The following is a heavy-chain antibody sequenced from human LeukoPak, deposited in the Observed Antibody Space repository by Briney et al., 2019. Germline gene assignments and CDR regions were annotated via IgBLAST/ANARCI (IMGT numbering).Heavy chain of an antibody. J-gene: IGHJ5*02. CDR2: ISGSADYT. D-gene: IGHD2-15*01. CDR1: GFNFNSYW. Sequence: PGGSLRLSCAASGFNFNSYWMTWVRQAPGKGLDWVSAISGSADYTYYADSVKGRFTISRDNSKNTLYLQMNGLRVEDTAIYYCAKGYCSGGSCFSRSNWFDPWGQGTLVTVSS. CDR3: AKGYCSGGSCFSRSNWFDP. V-gene: IGHV3-23*01.